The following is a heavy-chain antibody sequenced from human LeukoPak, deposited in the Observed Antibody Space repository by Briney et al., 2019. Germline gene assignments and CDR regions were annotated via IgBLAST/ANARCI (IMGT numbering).Heavy chain of an antibody. V-gene: IGHV3-72*01. J-gene: IGHJ3*02. Sequence: VGSLRLSCAASGFTFSDHYMDWVRQAPGKGLEWVGRTRNKANSYTTEYAASVKGRFTISRDDSKNSLYLQMNSLKTDDTAVYYCARNCGGVCYGAFDIWGQGTMVTVSS. D-gene: IGHD2-21*02. CDR3: ARNCGGVCYGAFDI. CDR1: GFTFSDHY. CDR2: TRNKANSYTT.